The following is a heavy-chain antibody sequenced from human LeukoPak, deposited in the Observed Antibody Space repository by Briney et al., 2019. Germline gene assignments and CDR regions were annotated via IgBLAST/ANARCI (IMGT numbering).Heavy chain of an antibody. Sequence: GGSLRLSCAASRFTFSSYSVNWVSQAQGKGLEWVSSISSSSSYIYYADSVKGRFTISRDNAKNSLYLQMNSLRAEDTAVYYCARDDDDSSGYYSSPFDYWGQGSLVTVSS. D-gene: IGHD3-22*01. CDR2: ISSSSSYI. CDR1: RFTFSSYS. J-gene: IGHJ4*02. V-gene: IGHV3-21*01. CDR3: ARDDDDSSGYYSSPFDY.